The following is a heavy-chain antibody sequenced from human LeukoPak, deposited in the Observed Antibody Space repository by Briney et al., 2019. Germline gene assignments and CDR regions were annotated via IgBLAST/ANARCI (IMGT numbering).Heavy chain of an antibody. CDR2: ISGSGGST. Sequence: GGSLRLSCAASGFTFSSYAMSWVRQAPGKGLEWVSAISGSGGSTYYADSVKGRFTISRDNSKNTLYLQMNSLRAEDTAVYYSAKEVLGYSSTYYYGMDVWGQGTTVTVSS. J-gene: IGHJ6*02. CDR3: AKEVLGYSSTYYYGMDV. V-gene: IGHV3-23*01. CDR1: GFTFSSYA. D-gene: IGHD6-13*01.